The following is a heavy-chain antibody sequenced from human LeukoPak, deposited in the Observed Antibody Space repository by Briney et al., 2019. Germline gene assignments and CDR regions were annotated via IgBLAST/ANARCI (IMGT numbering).Heavy chain of an antibody. V-gene: IGHV1-18*01. D-gene: IGHD7-27*01. J-gene: IGHJ6*03. Sequence: ASVKVSCKASGYTFTSYGISWVRQAPGQGLEWMGWISAYNGNTNFAQKLQDRVTMTTDTSTSTAYMELRSLRSDDTAVYYCARAEKPNWGNYYYCMDVWGKGTTVTVSS. CDR2: ISAYNGNT. CDR3: ARAEKPNWGNYYYCMDV. CDR1: GYTFTSYG.